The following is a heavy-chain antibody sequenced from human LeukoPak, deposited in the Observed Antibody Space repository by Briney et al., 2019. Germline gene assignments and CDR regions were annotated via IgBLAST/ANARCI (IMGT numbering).Heavy chain of an antibody. CDR2: VSGRDTNT. D-gene: IGHD3-9*01. J-gene: IGHJ4*02. Sequence: SGGSLRLSCAASGFTFSNYAMSWVRQAPGKGLEWVSAVSGRDTNTYYTDSVKGRFTISRDNSKNTLYLQMNSLSAEDTAIYYCAKWGDYDVLTGYYDSDYWGQGTLVTVSS. CDR1: GFTFSNYA. CDR3: AKWGDYDVLTGYYDSDY. V-gene: IGHV3-23*01.